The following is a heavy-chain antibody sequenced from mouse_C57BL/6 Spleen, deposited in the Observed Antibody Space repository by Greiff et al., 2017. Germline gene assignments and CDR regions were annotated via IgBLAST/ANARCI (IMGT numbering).Heavy chain of an antibody. CDR3: AGGYMSNRYYYAMDC. Sequence: EVQLQQSGPELVKPGASVKISCKASGYTFNDYYMNWVKQSHGKSLEWIGDINPNNGGTSYNQKFKGKATLTVDKSSSTAYMELRSLTSEDSAVYYCAGGYMSNRYYYAMDCWGQGTSVTVSS. CDR1: GYTFNDYY. D-gene: IGHD2-5*01. V-gene: IGHV1-26*01. CDR2: INPNNGGT. J-gene: IGHJ4*01.